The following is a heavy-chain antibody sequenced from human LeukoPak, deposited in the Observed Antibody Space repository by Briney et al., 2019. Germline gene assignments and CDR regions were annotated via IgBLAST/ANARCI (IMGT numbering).Heavy chain of an antibody. V-gene: IGHV1-69*04. CDR3: ARDGIIISSGWAY. CDR1: GYTFTSYG. D-gene: IGHD6-19*01. CDR2: IIPILGIA. Sequence: GASVEVSCKASGYTFTSYGISWVRQAPGQGLEWMGRIIPILGIANYAQKFQGRVTITADKSTSTAYMELSSLRSEDTAVYYCARDGIIISSGWAYWGQGTLVTVSS. J-gene: IGHJ4*02.